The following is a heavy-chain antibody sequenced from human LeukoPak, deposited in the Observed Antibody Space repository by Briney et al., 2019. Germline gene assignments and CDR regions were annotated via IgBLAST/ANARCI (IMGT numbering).Heavy chain of an antibody. CDR1: GGSFSSYF. Sequence: SETLSLTCAVYGGSFSSYFWSWIRQPPGKGLEWIGEINHSGNTNYNPSLKSRVTISVDTSKNQFSLKLSSVTAADTAVYYCARHPALWFGDYYYYMDVWGKGTTVTISS. D-gene: IGHD3-10*01. CDR3: ARHPALWFGDYYYYMDV. J-gene: IGHJ6*03. CDR2: INHSGNT. V-gene: IGHV4-34*01.